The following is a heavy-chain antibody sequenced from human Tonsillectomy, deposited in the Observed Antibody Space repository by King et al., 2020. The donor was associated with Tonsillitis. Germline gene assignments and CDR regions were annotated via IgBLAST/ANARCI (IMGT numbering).Heavy chain of an antibody. Sequence: VQLVESGGDLVQPGGSLRLSCAASGFTFSGYWMSWVRQAPGKGLEWVANIKQDGSAQPYVDSVKGRFTIPRDNARNSLYLQMNSLRAEDTAVYFCARDPYSENYGAFDIWGQGTMVAVSS. D-gene: IGHD3-16*01. CDR1: GFTFSGYW. CDR3: ARDPYSENYGAFDI. J-gene: IGHJ3*02. CDR2: IKQDGSAQ. V-gene: IGHV3-7*03.